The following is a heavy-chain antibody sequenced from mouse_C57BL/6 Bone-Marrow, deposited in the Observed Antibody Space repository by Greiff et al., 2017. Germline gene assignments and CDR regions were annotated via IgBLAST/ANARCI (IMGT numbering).Heavy chain of an antibody. CDR1: GYTFTSYW. CDR3: AREGDYYGKYFDY. J-gene: IGHJ2*01. CDR2: IVPSDSYT. V-gene: IGHV1-69*01. Sequence: QVQLQQPGAELVMPGASVKLSCKASGYTFTSYWMHWVKQRPGHGLEWIGEIVPSDSYTNYNQKFKGKSTLTVDKSSSTAYMQLSSLTSEDSAVYYCAREGDYYGKYFDYWGKGTTLTVSS. D-gene: IGHD1-1*01.